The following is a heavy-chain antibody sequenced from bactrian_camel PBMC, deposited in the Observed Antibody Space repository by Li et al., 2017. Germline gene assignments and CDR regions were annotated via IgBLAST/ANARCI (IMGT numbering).Heavy chain of an antibody. V-gene: IGHV3S53*01. D-gene: IGHD5*01. Sequence: HVQLVESGGGSVQAGGSLRLSCVASEYTYSTNPMAWFRQALGKEREGVATIYAATTYVADSVKGRFTISQDSAKNTVYLQMNDLVPADTAMYYCAAKGGSTCARPRAANFGYWGQGTQVTVS. CDR3: AAKGGSTCARPRAANFGY. CDR1: EYTYSTNP. CDR2: IYAATT. J-gene: IGHJ6*01.